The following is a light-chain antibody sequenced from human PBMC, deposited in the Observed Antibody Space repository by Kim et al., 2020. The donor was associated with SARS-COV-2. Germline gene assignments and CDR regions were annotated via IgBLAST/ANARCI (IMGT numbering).Light chain of an antibody. Sequence: VSPGERVTLSCRARQSLYNGLAWYQQKRGQPPRLLVYGASTRASGIPARFSGSGSGTEFTLTISGLQSEDFTIYFCQQYNRWPLTFGGGTKVDIK. CDR3: QQYNRWPLT. CDR2: GAS. J-gene: IGKJ4*01. CDR1: QSLYNG. V-gene: IGKV3-15*01.